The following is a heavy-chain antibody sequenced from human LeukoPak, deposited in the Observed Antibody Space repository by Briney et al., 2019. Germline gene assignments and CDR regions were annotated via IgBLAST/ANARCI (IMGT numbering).Heavy chain of an antibody. Sequence: SQTLSVSCAISGDSVSSNTPAWNWIRQSPSRGLEWLGRTYYRSKWYNDYAVSVRSRITINPDTAKNQFSLQLNSVTPEDTAVYYCARQQRGAFDYWGQGTLVTVSS. CDR3: ARQQRGAFDY. CDR2: TYYRSKWYN. D-gene: IGHD6-13*01. J-gene: IGHJ4*02. CDR1: GDSVSSNTPA. V-gene: IGHV6-1*01.